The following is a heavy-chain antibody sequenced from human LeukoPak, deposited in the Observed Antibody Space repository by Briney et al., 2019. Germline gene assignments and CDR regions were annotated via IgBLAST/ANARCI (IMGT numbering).Heavy chain of an antibody. D-gene: IGHD6-19*01. CDR3: AKLLAVTNSYYFNS. Sequence: GGPLSLSCAASGFPFSSYAMSWVRQAPGKGLEWVSTICGSCSGGITYYADSVKDRFTISRDNPKDALYLQMNSLRAEDTPVYYCAKLLAVTNSYYFNSWGQGTLVTVSS. CDR1: GFPFSSYA. V-gene: IGHV3-23*01. CDR2: ICGSCSGGIT. J-gene: IGHJ4*02.